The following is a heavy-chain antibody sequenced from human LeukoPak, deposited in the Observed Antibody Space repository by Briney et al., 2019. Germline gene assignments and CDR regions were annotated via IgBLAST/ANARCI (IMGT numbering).Heavy chain of an antibody. V-gene: IGHV4-4*02. CDR1: GGSISSSNW. CDR3: ARGATRALGVDY. CDR2: IYHSGST. Sequence: SGTLSLTCAVSGGSISSSNWWSWVRQPPGKGLEWIGEIYHSGSTYYNPSLRSRVTMLVDTSKNQFSLNLTSVTAADTAVYYCARGATRALGVDYWGQGTLVTVSS. J-gene: IGHJ4*02. D-gene: IGHD1-26*01.